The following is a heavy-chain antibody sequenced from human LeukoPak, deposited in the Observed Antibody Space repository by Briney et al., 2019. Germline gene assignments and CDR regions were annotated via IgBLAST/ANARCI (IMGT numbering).Heavy chain of an antibody. CDR1: GFCFSTFW. Sequence: RGCLRLSCAPSGFCFSTFWMGWVREAPGKGLYRVSNINQDEGEIYYADSVRGRFTISRDNAKNSLFLQMNSLRVEDTALYYCARLAVVGATVGFDFWGRGPLVTVSS. J-gene: IGHJ4*02. D-gene: IGHD1-26*01. CDR2: INQDEGEI. V-gene: IGHV3-7*01. CDR3: ARLAVVGATVGFDF.